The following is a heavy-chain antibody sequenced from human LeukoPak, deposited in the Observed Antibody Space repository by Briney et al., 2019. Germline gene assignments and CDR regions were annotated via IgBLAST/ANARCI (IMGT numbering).Heavy chain of an antibody. CDR1: GGTFSSYA. D-gene: IGHD6-19*01. CDR2: IIPILGIA. V-gene: IGHV1-69*04. Sequence: ASVKVSCKASGGTFSSYAISWVRQAPGQGLEWMGRIIPILGIANYAQKFQGRVTMTRNTSISTAYMELSSLRPEDTAVYYCARAVAGGYFDYWGQGTLVTVSS. J-gene: IGHJ4*02. CDR3: ARAVAGGYFDY.